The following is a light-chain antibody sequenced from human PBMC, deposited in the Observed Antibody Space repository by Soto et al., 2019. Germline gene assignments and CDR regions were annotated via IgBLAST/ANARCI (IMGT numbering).Light chain of an antibody. Sequence: EIVLTQSPGALFLSPGERASLSCRASQSLTSSYLAWYQQKPGQAPRLLIYDASNRATGIPARFSGSGSGTDFTLTISSLEPEDFAVYYCQQRSNWITFGQGTRLEIK. V-gene: IGKV3D-20*02. CDR1: QSLTSSY. J-gene: IGKJ5*01. CDR2: DAS. CDR3: QQRSNWIT.